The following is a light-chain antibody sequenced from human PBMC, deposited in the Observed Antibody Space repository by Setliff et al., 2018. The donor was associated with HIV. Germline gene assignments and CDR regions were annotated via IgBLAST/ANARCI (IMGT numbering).Light chain of an antibody. J-gene: IGKJ5*01. CDR3: QQFNNYPPIT. Sequence: AIQLTQSPSSLSASVGDRVTITCRASQGISSALAWYQQKPGEAPKLLIYDASSLESGVPSRFSGSGSGTDFTLTISNLQPEDFATYYCQQFNNYPPITFGQGTRLEIK. CDR1: QGISSA. V-gene: IGKV1D-13*01. CDR2: DAS.